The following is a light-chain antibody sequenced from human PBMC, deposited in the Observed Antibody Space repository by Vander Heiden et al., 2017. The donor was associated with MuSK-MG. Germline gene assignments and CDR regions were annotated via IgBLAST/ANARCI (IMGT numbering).Light chain of an antibody. Sequence: AIRMTQSPSSFSASTGDRVTITCRASQPINSYLAWYQQKPGKAPNLLIYASSTLQRGVPSRFSGSGSGTDFTLSISCLQSEDFATYFCQQEDSHPVTFGQRTRLDIK. CDR3: QQEDSHPVT. J-gene: IGKJ5*01. CDR1: QPINSY. CDR2: ASS. V-gene: IGKV1-8*01.